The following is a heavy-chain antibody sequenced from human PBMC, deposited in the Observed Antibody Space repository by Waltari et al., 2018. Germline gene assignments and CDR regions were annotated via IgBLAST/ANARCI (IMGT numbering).Heavy chain of an antibody. CDR3: ASEHSRGMDV. J-gene: IGHJ6*02. Sequence: QVQLVQSGSELKKPGASVKVSCKSSGYTFTSYALNWVRQAPGQGLEWMGWINTNTGNPTYAQGVTGRFVFSVDTSGSTASPQISSLKAEDTAVYYCASEHSRGMDVWGQGTTVIVTS. CDR1: GYTFTSYA. CDR2: INTNTGNP. V-gene: IGHV7-4-1*02.